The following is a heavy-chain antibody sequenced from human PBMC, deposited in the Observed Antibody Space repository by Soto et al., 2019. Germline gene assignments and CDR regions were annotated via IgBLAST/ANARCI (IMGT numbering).Heavy chain of an antibody. CDR3: ARDIDG. CDR2: ISSSSSTK. V-gene: IGHV3-48*01. D-gene: IGHD2-15*01. Sequence: EVQVVESGGGLVQPGGSLRLSCAASGFTFSSYSMKWVRQAPGKGLEWVSYISSSSSTKFYADSVKGRFTISRDNARNSLYLEMNRLRAEDAGLYYCARDIDGGGQGTLDSVSS. CDR1: GFTFSSYS. J-gene: IGHJ4*02.